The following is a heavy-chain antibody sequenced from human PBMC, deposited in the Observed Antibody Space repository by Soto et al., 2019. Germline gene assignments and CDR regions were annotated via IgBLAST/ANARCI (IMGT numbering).Heavy chain of an antibody. CDR2: ISGSGGST. CDR3: ARGIASSSLVTFDV. D-gene: IGHD3-16*01. CDR1: GFTFSTYA. Sequence: PWGSLRLSCVASGFTFSTYAMSWVRQAPGKGLEWVSAISGSGGSTYYADSVKGRFTISRDNPKNSLSLQMDSLRREDTAVYYCARGIASSSLVTFDVWGQGTMVTVSS. J-gene: IGHJ3*01. V-gene: IGHV3-23*01.